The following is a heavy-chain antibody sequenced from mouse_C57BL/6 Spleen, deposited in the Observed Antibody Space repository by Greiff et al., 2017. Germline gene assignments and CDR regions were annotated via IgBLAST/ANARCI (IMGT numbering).Heavy chain of an antibody. Sequence: VQLQESGPELVKPGASVKISCKASGYSFTSYYIHWVKQRPGQGLEWIGWIYPGSGNTKYNEQFKGKATLTADTSSSTAYMQLSSLTSEDAAVDYCERECNWDGNWYFDVWGTGTTVTVSS. V-gene: IGHV1-66*01. J-gene: IGHJ1*03. CDR3: ERECNWDGNWYFDV. CDR1: GYSFTSYY. CDR2: IYPGSGNT. D-gene: IGHD4-1*01.